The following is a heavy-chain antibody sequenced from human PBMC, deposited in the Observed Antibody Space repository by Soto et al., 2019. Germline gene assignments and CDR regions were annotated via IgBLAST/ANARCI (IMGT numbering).Heavy chain of an antibody. V-gene: IGHV1-69*13. CDR2: IIPIFGTA. D-gene: IGHD3-10*01. CDR1: GGTFSSYA. Sequence: ASVKVSCKASGGTFSSYAISWVRQAPGQGLEWMGGIIPIFGTANYAQKFQGRVTITADESTSTAYMELSSLRSEDTAVYYCARDKAPYGSGSHLGYWGQGTLVPVSS. CDR3: ARDKAPYGSGSHLGY. J-gene: IGHJ4*02.